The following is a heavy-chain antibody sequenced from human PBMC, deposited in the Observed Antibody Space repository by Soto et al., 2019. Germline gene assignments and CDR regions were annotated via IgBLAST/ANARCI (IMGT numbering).Heavy chain of an antibody. CDR3: ARLLYYYDTGGYSH. CDR1: GFTFSSYS. J-gene: IGHJ4*02. V-gene: IGHV3-21*01. D-gene: IGHD3-22*01. Sequence: GESLRLSCAASGFTFSSYSMNWVRQAPGKGLEWVPSISSSSSYIYYADSVKGRFTISRDNAKNSLYLQMNSLRAEDTAVYYCARLLYYYDTGGYSHWGQGTLVTVSS. CDR2: ISSSSSYI.